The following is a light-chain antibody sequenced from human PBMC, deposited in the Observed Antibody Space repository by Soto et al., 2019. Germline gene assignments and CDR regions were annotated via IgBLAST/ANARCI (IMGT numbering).Light chain of an antibody. Sequence: EIVLTQSPATLSVSPGDRATLSCRASQSVSSNLAWYQQKPGQTPRLLIYGASSRATGIPDRFSGSGSGTDFTLTISRLEPDDFALYFCQQYGASPITFGLGTRLEIK. V-gene: IGKV3-20*01. CDR2: GAS. CDR1: QSVSSN. CDR3: QQYGASPIT. J-gene: IGKJ5*01.